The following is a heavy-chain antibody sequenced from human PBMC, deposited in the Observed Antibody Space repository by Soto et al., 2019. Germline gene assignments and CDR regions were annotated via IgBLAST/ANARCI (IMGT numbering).Heavy chain of an antibody. V-gene: IGHV1-46*03. D-gene: IGHD1-1*01. CDR1: GYTFTSSY. CDR2: INPSGGST. CDR3: AVVKLERIPFGASAFDI. J-gene: IGHJ3*02. Sequence: ASVKVSCKASGYTFTSSYMHWVRQAPGQGLEWMGIINPSGGSTSYAQKFQGRVTMTRDTSTSTVYMELSSLRSEDTAVYYCAVVKLERIPFGASAFDIWGQGTMVTVSS.